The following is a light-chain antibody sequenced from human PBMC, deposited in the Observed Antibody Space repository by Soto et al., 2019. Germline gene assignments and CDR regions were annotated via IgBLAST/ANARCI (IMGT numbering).Light chain of an antibody. J-gene: IGKJ2*01. V-gene: IGKV1-5*03. CDR3: QQYKSYSYA. Sequence: DIQMTQSPSTLYASVGDRVTITCRASQSVNIWLAWYQQKPGKAPKLLIYKASSLESGVPSRFSGSGSGTEFTLTISSLQPDDFATYHCQQYKSYSYAFGQGTKLEIK. CDR2: KAS. CDR1: QSVNIW.